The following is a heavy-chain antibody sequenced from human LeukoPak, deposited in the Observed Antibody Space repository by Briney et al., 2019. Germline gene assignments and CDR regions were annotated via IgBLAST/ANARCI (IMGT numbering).Heavy chain of an antibody. Sequence: ASVKVSCKASGYTFTSYYMHWVRQAPGQGLEWMGIINPSGGSTSYAQKFQGRVTMTRDTSTSTVYMELSSLRSEDTAVYYCARVAYSSGWYAYYYYYMDVWGKGTTVTISS. J-gene: IGHJ6*03. CDR2: INPSGGST. D-gene: IGHD6-19*01. CDR1: GYTFTSYY. CDR3: ARVAYSSGWYAYYYYYMDV. V-gene: IGHV1-46*01.